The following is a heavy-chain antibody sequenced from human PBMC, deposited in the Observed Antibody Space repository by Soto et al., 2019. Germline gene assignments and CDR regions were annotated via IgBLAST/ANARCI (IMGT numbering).Heavy chain of an antibody. CDR3: ARDTGYNWNYDY. J-gene: IGHJ4*02. CDR1: GFTFSTYG. V-gene: IGHV3-21*01. Sequence: PGGSLRLSCAASGFTFSTYGMNWVRQAPGKGLEWVSSISSGGTSIFYADSVKGRFTISRDYAKNSLYLQLDSLRAEDTAVYYCARDTGYNWNYDYWGLGTLVTVSS. D-gene: IGHD1-20*01. CDR2: ISSGGTSI.